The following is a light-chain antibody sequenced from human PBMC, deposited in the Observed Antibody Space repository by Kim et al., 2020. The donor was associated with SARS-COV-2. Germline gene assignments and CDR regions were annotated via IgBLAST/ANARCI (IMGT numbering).Light chain of an antibody. CDR1: SSDVGGHNY. CDR3: SSYTSSTLV. CDR2: DVS. J-gene: IGLJ3*02. V-gene: IGLV2-14*01. Sequence: QSALTQPASVSGSPGQSITISCTGTSSDVGGHNYVSWYQQHPGKAPKLMIYDVSKRPSGVSNRFSGSKSGNTASLTISGLQAEDEADYYCSSYTSSTLVFGGGTQLTVL.